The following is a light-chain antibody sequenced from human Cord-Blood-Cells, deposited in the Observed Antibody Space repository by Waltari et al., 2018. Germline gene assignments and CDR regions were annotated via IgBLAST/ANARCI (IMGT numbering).Light chain of an antibody. V-gene: IGLV2-14*01. J-gene: IGLJ3*02. CDR2: DVS. CDR3: SSYTSSSTWV. CDR1: LIDVFFYHY. Sequence: QSALTQPASVSGSPGPSLTISCTGTLIDVFFYHYFSWYPQHPGNAPKLMIYDVSKRPSGVSNRFSGSKSGNTASLTISGLQAEDEADYYCSSYTSSSTWVFGGGTKLTVL.